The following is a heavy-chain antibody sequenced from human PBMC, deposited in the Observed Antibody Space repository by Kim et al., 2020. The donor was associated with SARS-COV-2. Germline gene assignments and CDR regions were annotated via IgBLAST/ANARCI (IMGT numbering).Heavy chain of an antibody. D-gene: IGHD2-15*01. CDR3: ARRGGRRGYYYYYYGMDV. Sequence: KRRVTISVDTSKNQFSLKLSSVTAADTAVYYCARRGGRRGYYYYYYGMDVWGQGTTVTVSS. V-gene: IGHV4-39*01. J-gene: IGHJ6*02.